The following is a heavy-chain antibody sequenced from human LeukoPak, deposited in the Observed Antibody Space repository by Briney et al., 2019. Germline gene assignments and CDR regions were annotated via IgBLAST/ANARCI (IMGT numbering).Heavy chain of an antibody. V-gene: IGHV4-4*09. Sequence: SETLSLTCTVSGGSISSYYWSRIRQPPGKGLEWIGYIYTSGSTNYNPSLKSRVTISVDTSKNQFSLKLSSVTAADTAVYYCARRVSEAGTLGLYYYYYMDVWGKGTTVTASS. J-gene: IGHJ6*03. CDR1: GGSISSYY. D-gene: IGHD6-19*01. CDR3: ARRVSEAGTLGLYYYYYMDV. CDR2: IYTSGST.